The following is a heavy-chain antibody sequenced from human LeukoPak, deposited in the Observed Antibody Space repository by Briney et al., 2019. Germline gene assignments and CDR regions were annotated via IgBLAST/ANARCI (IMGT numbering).Heavy chain of an antibody. CDR2: ISASGQST. Sequence: GGSLRLSCASSQFTFSKIGMTWLRQAPGKGLEWVSTISASGQSTFYADSVKGRFTISRDNSRNTLYLQMNSLSSEDTAVYYCARAPTRPTLIVFDLYADCWGQGSLVTVSS. CDR1: QFTFSKIG. D-gene: IGHD3-22*01. J-gene: IGHJ4*02. V-gene: IGHV3-23*01. CDR3: ARAPTRPTLIVFDLYADC.